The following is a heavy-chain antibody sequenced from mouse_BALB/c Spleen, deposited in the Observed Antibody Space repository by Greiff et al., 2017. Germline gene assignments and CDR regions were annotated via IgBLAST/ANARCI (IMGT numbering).Heavy chain of an antibody. CDR1: GFTFSDCY. D-gene: IGHD2-14*01. CDR2: ISDGGSYT. V-gene: IGHV5-4*02. Sequence: EVQLVESGGGLVKPGGSLKLSCAASGFTFSDCYMYWVRQTPDKRLAWVATISDGGSYTYSPDSVKGRFTISRDNAKNNLYLQMSSLKSEDTAMYYCARGNYRYPWFAYWDQGTLVTVAA. CDR3: ARGNYRYPWFAY. J-gene: IGHJ3*01.